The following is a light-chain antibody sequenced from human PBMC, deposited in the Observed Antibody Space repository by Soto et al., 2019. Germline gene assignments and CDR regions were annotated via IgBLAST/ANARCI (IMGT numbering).Light chain of an antibody. CDR2: LNN. J-gene: IGLJ2*01. CDR1: RSNIGTYT. V-gene: IGLV1-44*01. CDR3: AAWDGSLSAVL. Sequence: QSVLTQSPSASGTPGQRVTISCSGSRSNIGTYTVNWYQQLPGTAPTLLIYLNNQRPSGVPNRFSASKSGTSASLAISGRQSEDEADYYCAAWDGSLSAVLFGGGTKLTVL.